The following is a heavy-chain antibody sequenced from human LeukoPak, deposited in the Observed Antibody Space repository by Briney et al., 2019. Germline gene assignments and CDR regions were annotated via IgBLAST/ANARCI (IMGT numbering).Heavy chain of an antibody. V-gene: IGHV4-59*08. Sequence: SETLSLTCTVSGASINNYYWSWIPQPPGKGLEWVGYIFHSGSTTYNPSLKSRVTISIDTSKNQFSLKLSSVTAADTAVYYCARLSGGTQWLAPFDYWGQGTLVTVSS. D-gene: IGHD6-19*01. CDR3: ARLSGGTQWLAPFDY. J-gene: IGHJ4*02. CDR2: IFHSGST. CDR1: GASINNYY.